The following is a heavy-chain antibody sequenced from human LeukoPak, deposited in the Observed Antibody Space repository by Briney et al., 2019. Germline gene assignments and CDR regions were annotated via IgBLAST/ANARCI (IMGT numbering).Heavy chain of an antibody. CDR2: IKQDGSEK. D-gene: IGHD2-15*01. J-gene: IGHJ4*02. CDR1: GFTFSIYW. Sequence: GGSLRLSCAASGFTFSIYWMSWVRQAPGKGLEWVANIKQDGSEKYYVDSVKGRFTISRDNAKDSLYLQMNSLRAEDTAVYYCARHEDIVDVVAATDWGQGTLVTVSS. CDR3: ARHEDIVDVVAATD. V-gene: IGHV3-7*01.